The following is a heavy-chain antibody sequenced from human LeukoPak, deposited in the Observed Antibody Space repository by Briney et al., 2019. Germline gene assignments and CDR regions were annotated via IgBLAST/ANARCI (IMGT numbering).Heavy chain of an antibody. CDR3: ATPIYGDYDAFDY. D-gene: IGHD4-17*01. V-gene: IGHV3-30*03. Sequence: GGSLRLSCAASGFTFSSYGMHWVRQAPGKGLEWVAVISYDGSNKYYADSGKGRFTISRDNSKNTLYLQMNSLRAEDTAVYYCATPIYGDYDAFDYWGQGTLVTVSS. CDR1: GFTFSSYG. CDR2: ISYDGSNK. J-gene: IGHJ4*02.